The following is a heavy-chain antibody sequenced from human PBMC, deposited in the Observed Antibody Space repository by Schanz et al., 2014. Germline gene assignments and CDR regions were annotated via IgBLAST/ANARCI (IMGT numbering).Heavy chain of an antibody. CDR1: GFTFSSYG. V-gene: IGHV3-33*01. CDR2: IWYDGSNK. CDR3: ARDGDFDY. J-gene: IGHJ4*02. Sequence: VQLVESGGGLVQPGRSLRLSCVASGFTFSSYGMHWVRQAPGKGLEWVAIIWYDGSNKYYADSVKGRFTISRDNSKNTLFLQMSSLRAEDTAVYYCARDGDFDYWGQGTLVTVSS.